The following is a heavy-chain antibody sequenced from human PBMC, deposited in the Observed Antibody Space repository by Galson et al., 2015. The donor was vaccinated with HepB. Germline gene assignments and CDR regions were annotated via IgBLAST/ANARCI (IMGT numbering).Heavy chain of an antibody. D-gene: IGHD6-13*01. V-gene: IGHV2-70*11. J-gene: IGHJ4*02. Sequence: PALVKPTQTLTLTCTFSGFSLTTSGVCVNWIRQPPGKALEWLARIDWDDDKSYSTSLKTRLTISKDTSKNQVVLTMTNMDPVDTATYYCARMAAAGTDDYWGQGTLVTVSS. CDR3: ARMAAAGTDDY. CDR1: GFSLTTSGVC. CDR2: IDWDDDK.